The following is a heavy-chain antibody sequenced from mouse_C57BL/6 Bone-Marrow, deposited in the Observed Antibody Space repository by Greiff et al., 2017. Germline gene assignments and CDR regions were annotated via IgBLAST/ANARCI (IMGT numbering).Heavy chain of an antibody. V-gene: IGHV5-6*02. D-gene: IGHD2-3*01. Sequence: EVMLVESGGDLVKPGGSLKLSCAASGFTFSSYGMSWVRPTPDKRLEWVASISSGGSYTYYPDSVKGRFTIARDNAKNTLYLQMSSLKSEDTAMYYCARRDGYSERFAYWGQGTLVTVSA. J-gene: IGHJ3*01. CDR3: ARRDGYSERFAY. CDR1: GFTFSSYG. CDR2: ISSGGSYT.